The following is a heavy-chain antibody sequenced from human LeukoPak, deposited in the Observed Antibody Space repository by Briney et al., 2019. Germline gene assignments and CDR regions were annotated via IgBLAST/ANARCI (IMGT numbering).Heavy chain of an antibody. D-gene: IGHD1-26*01. V-gene: IGHV4-30-4*02. CDR1: GGLISRIEYY. CDR3: ARESPSGSYCYYCYYMDL. CDR2: IYHTGTT. Sequence: SETLSLTCTVSGGLISRIEYYWGWVRQSPVKGLEWLGHIYHTGTTLYSPHLNNRLTISVDSSKNQFSLKLSSVTAADTAVYYCARESPSGSYCYYCYYMDLWGKGTTVTVSS. J-gene: IGHJ6*03.